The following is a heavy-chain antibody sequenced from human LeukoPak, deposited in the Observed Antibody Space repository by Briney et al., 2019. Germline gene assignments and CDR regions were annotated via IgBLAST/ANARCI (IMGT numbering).Heavy chain of an antibody. CDR1: GDSVSSNFAA. J-gene: IGHJ5*02. CDR3: AGEGPGDRHSSVRWFDP. V-gene: IGHV6-1*01. Sequence: SQTLSLTCAISGDSVSSNFAAWNWIRQSPSRGLEWLGRTYYRSKWYNDYAPSVKSRITINPDTSKNQFSLQLNSVTPEDTAVYYCAGEGPGDRHSSVRWFDPWGRGTLVTVSS. CDR2: TYYRSKWYN. D-gene: IGHD7-27*01.